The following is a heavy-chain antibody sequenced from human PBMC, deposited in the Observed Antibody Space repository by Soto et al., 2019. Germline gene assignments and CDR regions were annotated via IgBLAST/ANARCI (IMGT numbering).Heavy chain of an antibody. CDR3: ARDIVATTHYYGMDV. J-gene: IGHJ6*02. V-gene: IGHV1-69*13. CDR2: IIPIFGTA. D-gene: IGHD5-12*01. Sequence: SLKVSCKASGGTFSSYAISWVRQAPGQGLEWMGGIIPIFGTANYAQKFQGRVTITADESTSTAYMELSSLRSEDTAVYYCARDIVATTHYYGMDVWGQGTTVTVSS. CDR1: GGTFSSYA.